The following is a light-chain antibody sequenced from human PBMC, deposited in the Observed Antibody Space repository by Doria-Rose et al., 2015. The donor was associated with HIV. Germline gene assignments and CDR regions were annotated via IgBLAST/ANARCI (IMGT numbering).Light chain of an antibody. Sequence: EIVLTQFPGTLSLSPGERATLSCRASQSFSSTYLAWYQQKPGQAPSLLIYDESTRATGIPDRFSASGSGTDFTLTINRLEPEDFALYYCHQYGTSWTFGQGTKVEI. J-gene: IGKJ1*01. CDR2: DES. CDR1: QSFSSTY. CDR3: HQYGTSWT. V-gene: IGKV3-20*01.